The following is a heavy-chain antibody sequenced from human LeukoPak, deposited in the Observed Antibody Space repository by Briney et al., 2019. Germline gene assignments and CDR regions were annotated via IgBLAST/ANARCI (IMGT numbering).Heavy chain of an antibody. CDR2: IRYDGSNK. CDR1: GFTFSSYG. Sequence: GGSLRLSCAASGFTFSSYGMHWVRQAPGKGLEWVAFIRYDGSNKYYADSVKGRFTISRDNSKNTLYLQMNSLRAEDTAVYYCARGEASGSGSYYNFPGYYYYMDVWGKGTTVTVSS. V-gene: IGHV3-30*02. CDR3: ARGEASGSGSYYNFPGYYYYMDV. J-gene: IGHJ6*03. D-gene: IGHD3-10*01.